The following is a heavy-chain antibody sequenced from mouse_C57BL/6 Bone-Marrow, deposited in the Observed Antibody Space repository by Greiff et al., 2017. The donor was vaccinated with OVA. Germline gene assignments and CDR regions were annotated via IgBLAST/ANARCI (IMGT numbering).Heavy chain of an antibody. CDR1: GFNIKDYY. J-gene: IGHJ1*03. Sequence: VQLQQSGAELVRPGASVKLSCTASGFNIKDYYMHWVKQRPEQGLEWIGRIDPDDGDTEYAPKFQGKATMTADTSSNTAYLQLSSLTSEDTAVYYCTTSAYYYGNWYFDVWGTGTTVTVSS. D-gene: IGHD1-1*01. CDR3: TTSAYYYGNWYFDV. V-gene: IGHV14-1*01. CDR2: IDPDDGDT.